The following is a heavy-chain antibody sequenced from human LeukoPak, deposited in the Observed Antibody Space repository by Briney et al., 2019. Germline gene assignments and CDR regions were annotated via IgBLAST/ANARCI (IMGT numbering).Heavy chain of an antibody. CDR3: AILTGAAGYYGMDV. V-gene: IGHV4-34*01. Sequence: SETQSLTCAVYGGSFSGYYWSWIRQPPGKGLEWIGEINHSGSTNYNPSLKSRVTISVDTSKNQFSLKLSSVTAADTAVYYCAILTGAAGYYGMDVWGQGTTVTVSS. D-gene: IGHD7-27*01. CDR2: INHSGST. J-gene: IGHJ6*02. CDR1: GGSFSGYY.